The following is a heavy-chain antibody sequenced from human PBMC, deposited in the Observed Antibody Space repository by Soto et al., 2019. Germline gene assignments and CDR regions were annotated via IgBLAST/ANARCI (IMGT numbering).Heavy chain of an antibody. J-gene: IGHJ6*02. V-gene: IGHV4-61*01. CDR3: GRGSHYDHSMDV. CDR2: IYYSVAT. CDR1: GGSVSSGSYY. Sequence: QVQLQESGPGLVKPSETLSLTCTVSGGSVSSGSYYWSWIRQPPGKGLEWIGHIYYSVATNYYPSLTSRVTISVDTSKNKFSLRLSSVTAADTAVYHCGRGSHYDHSMDVWGQGTTVIVS.